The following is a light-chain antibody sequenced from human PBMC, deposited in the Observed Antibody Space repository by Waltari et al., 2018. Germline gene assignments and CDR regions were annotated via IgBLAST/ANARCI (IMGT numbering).Light chain of an antibody. CDR1: SSDIGGYNY. V-gene: IGLV2-14*03. CDR3: GSYRSSALEAI. Sequence: QSALTQPAAVSGSPGQSITISCTGTSSDIGGYNYVSWSQQHPGKAPKLMIYAVTNRPSGVSNRFSGSKSGNTASLTISGLQAEDEAAYYCGSYRSSALEAIFGGGTKLTVL. J-gene: IGLJ2*01. CDR2: AVT.